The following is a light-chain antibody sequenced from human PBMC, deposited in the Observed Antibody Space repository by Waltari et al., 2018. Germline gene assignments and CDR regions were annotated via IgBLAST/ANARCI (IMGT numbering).Light chain of an antibody. V-gene: IGKV3-20*01. CDR2: GAS. CDR3: QQYDISPLT. Sequence: EIVLTQPPGTLSLSPGERATLSCRASQTARTTYLAWYQQKPGQAPTLLIYGASSRATGIPDRFSGSGSGTDFSLTISSLEPEDFAVYYCQQYDISPLTFGGGTRVEIK. J-gene: IGKJ4*01. CDR1: QTARTTY.